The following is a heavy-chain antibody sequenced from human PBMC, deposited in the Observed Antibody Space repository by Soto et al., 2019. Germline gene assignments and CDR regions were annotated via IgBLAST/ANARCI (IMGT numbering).Heavy chain of an antibody. CDR1: GFSFSSYD. CDR3: ARGYSSSRDLGY. J-gene: IGHJ4*02. Sequence: QVQLVESGGGVVQPGTSLRLSCAAPGFSFSSYDIHWVRQAPGKGLEWVAVIWYDGSNKYYADSVKGRFIISRDNSKNTLYLQMNSLRADDTAVYYCARGYSSSRDLGYWGQGTLVTVSS. D-gene: IGHD6-13*01. V-gene: IGHV3-33*01. CDR2: IWYDGSNK.